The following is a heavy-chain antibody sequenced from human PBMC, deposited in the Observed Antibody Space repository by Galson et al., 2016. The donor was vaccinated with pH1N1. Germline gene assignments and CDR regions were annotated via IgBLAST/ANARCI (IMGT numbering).Heavy chain of an antibody. CDR1: GQSISSDNY. Sequence: LTCAVSGQSISSDNYWGWVRQPPGKGLEWIGSIYRSGSTYYTPSLKSRVTLSVDTSMNQFSLTLASVTAADMAVYFCARHLRTGGLEYRTSYFDSWGQGTLVTVSS. V-gene: IGHV4-38-2*01. CDR2: IYRSGST. J-gene: IGHJ4*02. CDR3: ARHLRTGGLEYRTSYFDS. D-gene: IGHD3-16*01.